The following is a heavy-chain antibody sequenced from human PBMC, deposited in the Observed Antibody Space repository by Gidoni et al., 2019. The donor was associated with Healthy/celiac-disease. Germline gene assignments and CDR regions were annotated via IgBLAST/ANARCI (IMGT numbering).Heavy chain of an antibody. V-gene: IGHV4-31*03. CDR3: ARVFGAYGGKDYYGMDV. CDR1: GGPISSGGYY. J-gene: IGHJ6*02. D-gene: IGHD4-17*01. CDR2: IYYSGST. Sequence: QVQLQESGPGLVKPSQTLSLTCTVSGGPISSGGYYWSWIRQHPGKGLEWIGYIYYSGSTYYNPSLKSRVTISVDTSKNQFSLKLSSVTAADTAVYYCARVFGAYGGKDYYGMDVWGQGTTVTVSS.